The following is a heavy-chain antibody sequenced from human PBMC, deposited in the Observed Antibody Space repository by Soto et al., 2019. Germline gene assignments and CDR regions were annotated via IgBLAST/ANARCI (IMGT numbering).Heavy chain of an antibody. Sequence: GASVKVSCKASGYTFTSYGISWVRQAPGQGLEWMGWISAYNGNTNYAQKLQGRVTMTTDTSTSTAYMELRSLRSDDTAVYYCARDFGSSSFGSEPPTFEDWGQGTRVTVSS. CDR2: ISAYNGNT. CDR1: GYTFTSYG. CDR3: ARDFGSSSFGSEPPTFED. V-gene: IGHV1-18*01. D-gene: IGHD6-13*01. J-gene: IGHJ4*02.